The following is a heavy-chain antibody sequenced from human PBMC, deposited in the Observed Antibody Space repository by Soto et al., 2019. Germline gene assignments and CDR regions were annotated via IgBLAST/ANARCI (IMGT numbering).Heavy chain of an antibody. V-gene: IGHV3-33*05. D-gene: IGHD3-16*01. CDR1: GFTFRSYV. J-gene: IGHJ4*02. CDR2: TSYAGSNN. CDR3: ARWGTTGGLDV. Sequence: ESGGGVVQPGTSLRLSCVGSGFTFRSYVIHWVRQAPGKGLEWVALTSYAGSNNFYGDSVKGRFTISRDNSRNTVELQMDSLRLEDTALYYCARWGTTGGLDVWGQGTLVSVSS.